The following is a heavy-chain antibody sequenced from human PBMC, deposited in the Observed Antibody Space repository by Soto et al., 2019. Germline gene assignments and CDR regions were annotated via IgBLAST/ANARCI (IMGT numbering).Heavy chain of an antibody. V-gene: IGHV1-18*01. Sequence: QGQLVQSGAEVKKPGASVKVSCKASGYTFTRYGISWVRQAPGQGLEWMGWISGSNGDTKYAQKFQGRVTMTIDTSTTIAFLELRSLTSEETAVYYCAKNGQPPYYYYGLDVWGQGTTVTVSS. CDR2: ISGSNGDT. D-gene: IGHD2-8*01. J-gene: IGHJ6*02. CDR1: GYTFTRYG. CDR3: AKNGQPPYYYYGLDV.